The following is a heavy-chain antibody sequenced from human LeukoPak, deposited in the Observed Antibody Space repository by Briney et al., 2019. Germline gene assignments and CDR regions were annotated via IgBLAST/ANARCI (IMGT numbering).Heavy chain of an antibody. CDR1: GFTFSDSA. Sequence: EGSLRLPCAASGFTFSDSAMSWVRQAPGKGLEWVSLISFSGDTTFYADSVKGRFTISRDNAKDTLYLQMNSLRAEDTAIYYCARDIELSTWGLGTTVTVSS. J-gene: IGHJ3*01. D-gene: IGHD3-16*02. V-gene: IGHV3-23*01. CDR3: ARDIELST. CDR2: ISFSGDTT.